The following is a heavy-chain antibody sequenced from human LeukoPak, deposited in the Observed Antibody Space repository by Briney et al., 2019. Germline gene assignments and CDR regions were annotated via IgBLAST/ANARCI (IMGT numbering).Heavy chain of an antibody. V-gene: IGHV4-59*08. J-gene: IGHJ5*02. D-gene: IGHD5-24*01. Sequence: SETLSLTCTVSGGSISSYYWSWIRQPPGKGLELIGYIYYSGSTNYNPSLRSRVTMSVDTSKNQFSLKLSSVTAADTAVYHCARVSSRDSRFDPWGQGTLVTVSS. CDR2: IYYSGST. CDR1: GGSISSYY. CDR3: ARVSSRDSRFDP.